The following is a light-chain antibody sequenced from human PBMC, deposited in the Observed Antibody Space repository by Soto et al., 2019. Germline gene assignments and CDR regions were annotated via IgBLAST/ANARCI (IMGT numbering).Light chain of an antibody. J-gene: IGKJ1*01. CDR2: GAS. CDR1: QRLSSN. V-gene: IGKV3-15*01. CDR3: QQYGSSPWT. Sequence: EIVMTQSPATLSVSPWERATLSCRASQRLSSNLAWYQQKPGQAPRLLIYGASTRATGIPGRFSGSGSGTEFTLTISRLEPEDFAVYYCQQYGSSPWTFGQGTKVDIK.